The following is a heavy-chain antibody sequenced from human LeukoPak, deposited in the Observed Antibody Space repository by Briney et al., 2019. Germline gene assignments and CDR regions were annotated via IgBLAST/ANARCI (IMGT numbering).Heavy chain of an antibody. D-gene: IGHD3-16*01. CDR1: GYTFTSYY. CDR2: INPSGGST. Sequence: ASVKVSCKASGYTFTSYYMHWVRQAPGQGLEWMGIINPSGGSTSYAQKFQGRVTMTRDTSTSTVYMELSSLRSEDTAVYYCARAAYYDYVWGSYTRTHHYYFDYWGQGTLVTVSS. V-gene: IGHV1-46*01. CDR3: ARAAYYDYVWGSYTRTHHYYFDY. J-gene: IGHJ4*02.